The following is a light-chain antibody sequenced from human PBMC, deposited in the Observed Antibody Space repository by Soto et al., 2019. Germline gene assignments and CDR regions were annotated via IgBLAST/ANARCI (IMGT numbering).Light chain of an antibody. CDR2: DAS. CDR3: QQANSFPVT. CDR1: QPIGTW. J-gene: IGKJ5*01. Sequence: DIPMTQSPSSLSASVGDRVTITCRASQPIGTWLAWYQQKPGKAPRLVICDASRLQSWVPSRFSGGGSGTEFTLTISGLQPEDFATYYCQQANSFPVTFGQGTRLDVK. V-gene: IGKV1D-12*01.